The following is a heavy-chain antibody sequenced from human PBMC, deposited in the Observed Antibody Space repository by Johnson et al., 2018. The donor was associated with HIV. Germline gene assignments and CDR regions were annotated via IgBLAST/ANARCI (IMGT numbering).Heavy chain of an antibody. Sequence: EVQLVESGGGLVQPGRSLRLSCAASGFTFDDYAMHWVRQAPGKGLEWVSGISWNSGIIGYADSVKGLFTISRDNAKNSLYLQMNSLRAEDTAVYYRARVGSSTWYTFLETKSLFAFDIWGQGTMVTVSS. CDR1: GFTFDDYA. CDR3: ARVGSSTWYTFLETKSLFAFDI. V-gene: IGHV3-9*01. CDR2: ISWNSGII. D-gene: IGHD6-13*01. J-gene: IGHJ3*02.